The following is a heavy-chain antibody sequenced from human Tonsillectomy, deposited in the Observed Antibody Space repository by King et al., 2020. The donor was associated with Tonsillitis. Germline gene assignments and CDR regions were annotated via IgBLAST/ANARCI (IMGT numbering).Heavy chain of an antibody. CDR1: GFTFSSYA. CDR2: ISGNGGST. J-gene: IGHJ4*02. D-gene: IGHD3-3*01. Sequence: VQLLESGGGLVQPGGSLRLSCAASGFTFSSYAMSWVRQAPGKGLEWVSAISGNGGSTYYADSVKGRFTISRDNSKNTLYLQMNSLRAEDTAVYYCARTHYDFWSGYYTFSDYWGQGTLVTVSS. V-gene: IGHV3-23*01. CDR3: ARTHYDFWSGYYTFSDY.